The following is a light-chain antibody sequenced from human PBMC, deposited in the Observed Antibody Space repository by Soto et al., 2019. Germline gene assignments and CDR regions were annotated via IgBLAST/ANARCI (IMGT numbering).Light chain of an antibody. Sequence: DIVMTQSPDSLAVSLGERATINCKSSQSVLFSSNNKNFLAWYQQKPGQPPKLLIYWASARESGVPDRFSGSGSGTDFTLTISSLQADDVAVYYCQQYYLTPLYFGGGTKVDIK. V-gene: IGKV4-1*01. CDR3: QQYYLTPLY. CDR1: QSVLFSSNNKNF. J-gene: IGKJ4*01. CDR2: WAS.